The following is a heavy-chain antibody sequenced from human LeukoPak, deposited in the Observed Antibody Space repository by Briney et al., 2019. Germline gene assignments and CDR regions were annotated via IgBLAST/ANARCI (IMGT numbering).Heavy chain of an antibody. CDR2: ISGSGGST. CDR1: GFTFSSYA. D-gene: IGHD3-10*01. V-gene: IGHV3-23*01. CDR3: AKDIWFGELLYPLFDY. Sequence: SGGSLRLSCAASGFTFSSYAMSWVRQAPGKGLEWVSAISGSGGSTYYADSVKGRFTISRDNSKNTLYLQMNSLRAEDTAVYYCAKDIWFGELLYPLFDYWGQGTLVTVSS. J-gene: IGHJ4*02.